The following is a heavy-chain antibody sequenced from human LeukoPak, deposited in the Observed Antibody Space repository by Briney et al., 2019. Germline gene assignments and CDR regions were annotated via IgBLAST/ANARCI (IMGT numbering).Heavy chain of an antibody. CDR2: INPSGGST. Sequence: GASVKVSCKASGYTFTGYYMHWVRQAPGQGLEWMGIINPSGGSTSYAQKFQGRVTMTRDTSTSTVYMELSSLRSEDTAVYYCARTQAMVRGVIYPYYFDYWGQGTLVTVSS. CDR3: ARTQAMVRGVIYPYYFDY. D-gene: IGHD3-10*01. CDR1: GYTFTGYY. V-gene: IGHV1-46*01. J-gene: IGHJ4*02.